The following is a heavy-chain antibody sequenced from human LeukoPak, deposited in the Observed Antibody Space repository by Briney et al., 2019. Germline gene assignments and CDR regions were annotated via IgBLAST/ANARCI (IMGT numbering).Heavy chain of an antibody. CDR1: GGSFSGYY. V-gene: IGHV4-59*08. CDR3: ARHKYSSSWYRFDP. D-gene: IGHD6-13*01. Sequence: SETLSLTCAVYGGSFSGYYWSWIRQPPGKGLEWIGYIYYSGSTNYNPSLKSRVTISVDTSKNQFSLKLSSVTAADTAVYYCARHKYSSSWYRFDPWGQGTLVTVSS. J-gene: IGHJ5*02. CDR2: IYYSGST.